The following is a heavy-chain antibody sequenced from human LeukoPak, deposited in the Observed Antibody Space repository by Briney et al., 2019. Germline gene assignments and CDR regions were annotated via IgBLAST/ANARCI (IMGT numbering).Heavy chain of an antibody. J-gene: IGHJ6*02. CDR3: ARREDYGGTTPRDYYYYGMDV. CDR2: IYPGDSDT. CDR1: GYSFTSYW. D-gene: IGHD4-23*01. Sequence: GESLKISCKGSGYSFTSYWIGWVRQMPGKGLELMGIIYPGDSDTRYSPSFQGQVTISADKSISTAYLQWSSLKASDTAMYYCARREDYGGTTPRDYYYYGMDVWGQGTTVTVSS. V-gene: IGHV5-51*01.